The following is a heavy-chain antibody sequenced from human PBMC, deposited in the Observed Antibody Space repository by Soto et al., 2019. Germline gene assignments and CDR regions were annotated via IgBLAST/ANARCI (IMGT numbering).Heavy chain of an antibody. CDR3: XXXXXXXXPPDY. CDR1: GYTFSSDG. V-gene: IGHV1-18*01. Sequence: QVQLVQSGAEVRKPGASVRVSCKASGYTFSSDGIVWVRQXXXXXLEWMGWISGNNGDTNYAQKLQGRVAMTTDTXXXXXXXXXXXXXXXXXXXXXXXXXXXXXXPPDYWGQGTMVTVSS. CDR2: ISGNNGDT. J-gene: IGHJ4*02.